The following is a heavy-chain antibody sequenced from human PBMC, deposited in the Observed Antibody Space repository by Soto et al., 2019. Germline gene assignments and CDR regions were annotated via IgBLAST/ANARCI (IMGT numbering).Heavy chain of an antibody. CDR1: GYSISSGYY. D-gene: IGHD1-26*01. J-gene: IGHJ4*02. CDR3: ARGRGGSPF. CDR2: TYHSGST. V-gene: IGHV4-38-2*01. Sequence: SETLSLTCAVSGYSISSGYYWGWIRQPPGKGLEWIGSTYHSGSTYYNPSLKSRVTISVDTSKNQFSLKLSSVTAADTAVYYCARGRGGSPFWGQGTLVTVSS.